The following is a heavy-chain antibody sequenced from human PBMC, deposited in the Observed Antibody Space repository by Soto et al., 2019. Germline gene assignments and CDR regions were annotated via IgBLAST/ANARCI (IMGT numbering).Heavy chain of an antibody. CDR3: AREGGYYHYFDY. Sequence: GGSLRLSCAFSGFTVSNNYMNWVRQAPGKGLEWVSVIYSDDTTFYADSVKGRFTISRHNSKNTLYLQMNSLRAEDTAVYYCAREGGYYHYFDYWGQGALVTVSS. J-gene: IGHJ4*02. V-gene: IGHV3-53*04. D-gene: IGHD1-26*01. CDR1: GFTVSNNY. CDR2: IYSDDTT.